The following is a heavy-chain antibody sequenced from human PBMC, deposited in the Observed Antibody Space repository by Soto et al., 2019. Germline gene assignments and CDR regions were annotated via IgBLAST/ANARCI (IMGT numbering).Heavy chain of an antibody. D-gene: IGHD2-15*01. J-gene: IGHJ3*02. CDR3: TTQRGSWCSGGSCSGVGAFDI. Sequence: EVQLVESGGGLVKPGGSLRLSCAASGFTFSNAWMSWVRQAPGKGLEWVGRIKSKTDGGTTDYAAPVKGRFTISRDDSKNTLYLQMNSLKTEDTAVYYCTTQRGSWCSGGSCSGVGAFDIWGQGTMVTVSS. V-gene: IGHV3-15*01. CDR1: GFTFSNAW. CDR2: IKSKTDGGTT.